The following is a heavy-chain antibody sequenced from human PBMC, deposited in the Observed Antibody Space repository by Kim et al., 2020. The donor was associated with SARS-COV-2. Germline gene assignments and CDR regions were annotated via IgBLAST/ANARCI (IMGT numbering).Heavy chain of an antibody. CDR2: ISYDGSNK. D-gene: IGHD5-12*01. J-gene: IGHJ6*01. V-gene: IGHV3-30*18. Sequence: GGSLRLSCAASGFTFSSYGMHWVRQAPGKGLEWVAVISYDGSNKYYADSVKGRFTISRDNYKNTLYLQMNSLRAEDTAVYYCAKVSGGWLQPYYYDYYG. CDR3: AKVSGGWLQPYYYDYYG. CDR1: GFTFSSYG.